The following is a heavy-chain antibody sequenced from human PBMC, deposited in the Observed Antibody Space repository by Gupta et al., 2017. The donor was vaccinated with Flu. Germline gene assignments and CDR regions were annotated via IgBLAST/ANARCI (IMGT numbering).Heavy chain of an antibody. V-gene: IGHV3-23*01. Sequence: EVQLLESGGGLVQDGGSLSLSCAASGFSFRSYAMNWVRQSPGKGLEWVSSISSSATTTYYADSVKGRFTISRDNSKNTLYLQMNSLRAEDTAIYYCARRLWVGYYPDYWGQGTLVTVSS. CDR2: ISSSATTT. D-gene: IGHD3-3*01. J-gene: IGHJ4*02. CDR1: GFSFRSYA. CDR3: ARRLWVGYYPDY.